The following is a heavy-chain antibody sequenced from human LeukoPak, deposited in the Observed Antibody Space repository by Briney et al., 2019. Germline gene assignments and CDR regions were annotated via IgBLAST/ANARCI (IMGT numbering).Heavy chain of an antibody. Sequence: SETLSLTCTVSGGSISSSSYYWGWIRQPPGKGLEWIGSIYYSGSTYYNPSLKSRVTISVDTSKNQFSLILTSVTAADTAVYYCARSLQYFDWFHSWGQGTLVTVSS. V-gene: IGHV4-39*07. CDR3: ARSLQYFDWFHS. CDR1: GGSISSSSYY. CDR2: IYYSGST. D-gene: IGHD3-9*01. J-gene: IGHJ5*01.